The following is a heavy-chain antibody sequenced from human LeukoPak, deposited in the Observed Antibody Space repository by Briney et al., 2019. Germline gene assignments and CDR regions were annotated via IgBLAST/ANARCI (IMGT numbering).Heavy chain of an antibody. CDR3: AKYSYGSGTSFDP. D-gene: IGHD3-10*01. CDR1: GFTFSNYW. V-gene: IGHV3-7*01. CDR2: IKQDGSEK. Sequence: GGSLRLSCAASGFTFSNYWMSWVRQAPGKGLEWVANIKQDGSEKYYVDSVKGRFTISRDNAKNSLYLQMSSLTVEDTAVFYCAKYSYGSGTSFDPWGQGTLVTVSS. J-gene: IGHJ5*02.